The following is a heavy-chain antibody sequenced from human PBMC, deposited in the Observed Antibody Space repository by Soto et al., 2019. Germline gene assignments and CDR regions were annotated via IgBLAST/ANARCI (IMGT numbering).Heavy chain of an antibody. CDR2: IIPIFGTA. D-gene: IGHD6-13*01. CDR1: GGTFSSYA. Sequence: SVKVSCKASGGTFSSYAISWVRQAPGQGLEWMGGIIPIFGTANYAQKFQGRVTITADESTSTAYMELSSLRSEDTAVYYCARATTARAGYSSSWYDGGLDYWGQGTLVTVSS. J-gene: IGHJ4*02. V-gene: IGHV1-69*13. CDR3: ARATTARAGYSSSWYDGGLDY.